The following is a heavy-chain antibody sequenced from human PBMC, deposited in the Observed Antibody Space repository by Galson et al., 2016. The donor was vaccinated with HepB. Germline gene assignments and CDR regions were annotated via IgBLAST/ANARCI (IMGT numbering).Heavy chain of an antibody. CDR1: GGSISSRNYY. V-gene: IGHV4-39*02. CDR3: ARRPSGAYYALYYFDY. D-gene: IGHD3-22*01. CDR2: IYYNGII. Sequence: SETLSLTCTVSGGSISSRNYYWGWIHQPPGKGLEWIGSIYYNGIIYYNPSLKSRVTISMDTSKNHLSLNLTSVTAADTAVYYCARRPSGAYYALYYFDYWGQGTLVTVSS. J-gene: IGHJ4*02.